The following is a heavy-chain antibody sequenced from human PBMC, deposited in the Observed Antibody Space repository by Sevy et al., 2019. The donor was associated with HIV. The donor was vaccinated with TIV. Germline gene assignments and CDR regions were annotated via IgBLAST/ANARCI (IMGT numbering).Heavy chain of an antibody. J-gene: IGHJ5*02. CDR2: IYDSGST. Sequence: SETLSLTCTVSGGSIGTSSYYWGWIRHSPGKGLEWIGRIYDSGSTYYNPSLKSRVTISVDTSKTQFSLKLRSVTAADTAVYYCARHRHGDYADWVDPWGQGTLVTVSS. CDR1: GGSIGTSSYY. CDR3: ARHRHGDYADWVDP. D-gene: IGHD4-17*01. V-gene: IGHV4-39*01.